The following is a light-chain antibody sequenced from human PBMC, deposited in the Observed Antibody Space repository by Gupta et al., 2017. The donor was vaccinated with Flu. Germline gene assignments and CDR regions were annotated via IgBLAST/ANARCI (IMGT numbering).Light chain of an antibody. V-gene: IGKV3-20*01. J-gene: IGKJ2*01. CDR3: QQYGSSLFMYT. Sequence: ATLSCRASQSVSSSYLAWYQQKPGQAPRLLMYGASSRANGIPDRFSGSGSGTDFTLTISRLEPEDFAVYYCQQYGSSLFMYTFGQGTKLEIK. CDR1: QSVSSSY. CDR2: GAS.